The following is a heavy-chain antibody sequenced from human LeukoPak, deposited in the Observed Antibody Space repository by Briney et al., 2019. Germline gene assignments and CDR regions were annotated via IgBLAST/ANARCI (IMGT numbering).Heavy chain of an antibody. D-gene: IGHD5-24*01. Sequence: SETLSLTCPVSGYSISSGYYWGWIRQPPGKGLEWIGSIYHSGSTYYNPSLKSRGTISVDTSKNQFSLKLSSVTAADTAVYYCARLYNARFDPWGQGTLVIVSS. CDR1: GYSISSGYY. V-gene: IGHV4-38-2*01. J-gene: IGHJ5*02. CDR2: IYHSGST. CDR3: ARLYNARFDP.